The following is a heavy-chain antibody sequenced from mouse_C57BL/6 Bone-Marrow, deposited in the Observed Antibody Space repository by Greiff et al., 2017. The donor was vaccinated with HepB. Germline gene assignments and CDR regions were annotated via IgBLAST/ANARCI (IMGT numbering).Heavy chain of an antibody. Sequence: QVQLQQSGAELARPGASVKLSCKASGYTFTSYGISWVKQSTGQGLEWIGEIYPRSGNTYYNEKFKGKATLTADKSSSTAYMELRSLTSEDSAVYFCANHYYGSSYYAMDYWGQGTSVTVSS. D-gene: IGHD1-1*01. CDR3: ANHYYGSSYYAMDY. CDR1: GYTFTSYG. J-gene: IGHJ4*01. CDR2: IYPRSGNT. V-gene: IGHV1-81*01.